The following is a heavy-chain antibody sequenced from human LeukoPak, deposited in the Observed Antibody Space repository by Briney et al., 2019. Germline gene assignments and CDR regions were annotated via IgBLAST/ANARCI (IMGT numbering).Heavy chain of an antibody. J-gene: IGHJ4*02. V-gene: IGHV4-59*01. Sequence: SKTLSLTCTVSGGSISNYHWSWIRQPPGKGLEWTAYIYYIGSINYNPSLKSRVTISVDTSRNQFSLNLNSVTAVDTAVYYCARGPDNWNSFFDYWGQGTPVTVSS. CDR1: GGSISNYH. CDR3: ARGPDNWNSFFDY. D-gene: IGHD1-7*01. CDR2: IYYIGSI.